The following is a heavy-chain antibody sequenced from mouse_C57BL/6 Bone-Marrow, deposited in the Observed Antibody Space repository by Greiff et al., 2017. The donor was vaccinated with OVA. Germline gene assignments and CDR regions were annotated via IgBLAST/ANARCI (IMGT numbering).Heavy chain of an antibody. CDR1: GYSITSGYD. CDR2: ISYSGST. D-gene: IGHD1-1*01. V-gene: IGHV3-1*01. J-gene: IGHJ1*03. CDR3: ARGNYYGSFYWYFDV. Sequence: EVQLQESGPGMVKPSQSLSLTCTVTGYSITSGYDWHWIRHFPGNKLEWMGYISYSGSTNYNPSLKSRISITHDTSKNHFFLKLNSVTTEDTATYYCARGNYYGSFYWYFDVWGTGTTVTVSS.